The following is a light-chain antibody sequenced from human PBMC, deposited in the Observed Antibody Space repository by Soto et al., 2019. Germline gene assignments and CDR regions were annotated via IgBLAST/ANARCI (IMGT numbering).Light chain of an antibody. CDR3: QQYGSSPVT. CDR2: GAS. CDR1: QSISSSY. J-gene: IGKJ1*01. Sequence: EIVLTQSPGTLSLSPGERATLSCRASQSISSSYLAWYQQKAGQAPRLLIYGASSRATDIPDRFSGSGSGTDFTLTISRLEPEDFAVYYCQQYGSSPVTFCQGTKVEI. V-gene: IGKV3-20*01.